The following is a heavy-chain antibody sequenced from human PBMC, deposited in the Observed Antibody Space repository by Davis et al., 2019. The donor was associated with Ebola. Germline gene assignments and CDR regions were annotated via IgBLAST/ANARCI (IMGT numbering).Heavy chain of an antibody. Sequence: SETLSLTCAVYGGSFSGYYWSWIRQPPGTGLEWIGSIYYSGSTYYNPSLKSRVTISVDTSKNQFSLKLSSVTAADTAVYYCARSYNYYYGMDVWGQGTTVTVSS. J-gene: IGHJ6*02. CDR1: GGSFSGYY. D-gene: IGHD2-2*02. V-gene: IGHV4-34*01. CDR3: ARSYNYYYGMDV. CDR2: IYYSGST.